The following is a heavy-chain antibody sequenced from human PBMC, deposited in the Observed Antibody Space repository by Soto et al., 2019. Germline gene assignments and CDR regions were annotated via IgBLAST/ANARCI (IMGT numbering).Heavy chain of an antibody. CDR3: AREPFDMDFRSGYHKTFDY. Sequence: PSETLSLTCAVSSGSISSSNWWSWVRQPPGKGLEWIGEIYHSGSTNYNPSLKSRVTISVDKSKNQFSLKLSSVTAADTAVYYCAREPFDMDFRSGYHKTFDYWGQGTLVTVSS. J-gene: IGHJ4*02. V-gene: IGHV4-4*02. CDR1: SGSISSSNW. CDR2: IYHSGST. D-gene: IGHD3-3*01.